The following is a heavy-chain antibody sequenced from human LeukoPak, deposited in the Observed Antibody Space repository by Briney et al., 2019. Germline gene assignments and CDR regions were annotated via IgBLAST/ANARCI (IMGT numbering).Heavy chain of an antibody. Sequence: PSETLSLTCTVSGGSISSSSYYWGWIRQPPGKGLEWIGSIYYSGSTYYNPSLKSRVTISVDTSKNQFSLKLSSVTAADTAVYHCARQEPSIGDAFDIWGQGTMVTVSS. CDR2: IYYSGST. J-gene: IGHJ3*02. D-gene: IGHD1-14*01. CDR1: GGSISSSSYY. CDR3: ARQEPSIGDAFDI. V-gene: IGHV4-39*01.